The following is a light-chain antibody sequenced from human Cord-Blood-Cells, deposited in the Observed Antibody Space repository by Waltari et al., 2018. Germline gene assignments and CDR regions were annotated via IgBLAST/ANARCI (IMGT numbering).Light chain of an antibody. J-gene: IGLJ2*01. Sequence: GQTVRITCQGDSLRSYYASWYQQKPGQAPVLVIYGKNNRPSGIPDRFSGSSSGNTASLTITGAQAEDEADYYCNSRDSSGNHLVFDGGTKLTVL. CDR1: SLRSYY. CDR3: NSRDSSGNHLV. CDR2: GKN. V-gene: IGLV3-19*01.